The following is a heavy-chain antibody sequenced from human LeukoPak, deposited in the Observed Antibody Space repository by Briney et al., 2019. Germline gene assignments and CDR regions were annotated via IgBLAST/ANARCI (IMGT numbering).Heavy chain of an antibody. Sequence: SETLSLTCTVSGGSISSYYWSWIRQPPGKGLEWIGSIYYSGSTYYNPSLKSRVTISVDTSKNQFSLNLNSVTAADTAVYYCARGESSGWLDYWGQGTLVTVSS. J-gene: IGHJ4*02. D-gene: IGHD6-19*01. CDR1: GGSISSYY. CDR2: IYYSGST. V-gene: IGHV4-59*12. CDR3: ARGESSGWLDY.